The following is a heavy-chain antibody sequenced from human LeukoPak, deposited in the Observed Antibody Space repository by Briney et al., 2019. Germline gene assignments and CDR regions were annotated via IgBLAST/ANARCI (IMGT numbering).Heavy chain of an antibody. V-gene: IGHV4-59*12. Sequence: SETLSLTCTVSGGSISSYYWSWIRQPPGKGLEWIGYIYYSGSTNYNPSLKSRVTISVDTSKNQFSLKLSSVTAADTAVYYCARVALYSSSWYWGQGTLVTVSS. CDR2: IYYSGST. CDR3: ARVALYSSSWY. CDR1: GGSISSYY. D-gene: IGHD6-13*01. J-gene: IGHJ4*02.